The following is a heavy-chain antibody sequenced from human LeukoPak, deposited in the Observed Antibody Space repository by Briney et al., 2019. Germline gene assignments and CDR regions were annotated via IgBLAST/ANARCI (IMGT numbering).Heavy chain of an antibody. D-gene: IGHD2-8*02. CDR2: LNWNSDSI. J-gene: IGHJ5*01. CDR1: GFSFNDYV. CDR3: ARVAVSGPTGWFDS. Sequence: PGGSLRLSCAASGFSFNDYVMHWVRQAPGKGPEWVSGLNWNSDSIGYVDSVKGRFTISRDNVDNVVYLQMNSLGAEDTAVYYCARVAVSGPTGWFDSWGQGTLVIVSS. V-gene: IGHV3-9*01.